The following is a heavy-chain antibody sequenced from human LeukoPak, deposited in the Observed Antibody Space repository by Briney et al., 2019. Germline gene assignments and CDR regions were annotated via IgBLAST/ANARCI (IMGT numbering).Heavy chain of an antibody. V-gene: IGHV3-15*01. J-gene: IGHJ4*02. CDR2: IKSRNRGETV. Sequence: GGSLRLSCAASGLTFSDAWMNWVRLAPGKGLEWVGRIKSRNRGETVDYAAPVKGRFTISRDDSKTTVYLQMNSLKTEDTAIYYCTTDGSTTLSNTFDYWGQGTLVTVSS. D-gene: IGHD1-26*01. CDR3: TTDGSTTLSNTFDY. CDR1: GLTFSDAW.